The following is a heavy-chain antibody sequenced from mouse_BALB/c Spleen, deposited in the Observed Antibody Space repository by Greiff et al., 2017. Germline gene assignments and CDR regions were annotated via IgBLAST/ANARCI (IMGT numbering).Heavy chain of an antibody. CDR3: ARGGTAHYYAMDY. CDR2: ISDGGSYT. CDR1: GFTFSDYY. V-gene: IGHV5-4*02. J-gene: IGHJ4*01. D-gene: IGHD1-2*01. Sequence: EVQRVESGGGLVKPGGSLKLSCAASGFTFSDYYMYWVRQPPEKRLEWVATISDGGSYTYYPDSVKGRFTISRDNAKNNLYLQMSSLKSEDTAMYYCARGGTAHYYAMDYWGQGTSVTVSS.